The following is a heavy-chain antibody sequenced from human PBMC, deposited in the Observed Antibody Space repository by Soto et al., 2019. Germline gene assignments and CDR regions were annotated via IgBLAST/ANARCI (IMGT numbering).Heavy chain of an antibody. Sequence: QVQLVESGGGVVQPGGSLRLSCAASGFSFNRFPMHWVRQAPGKGLEWVAIISYDGTIQYYGDSVKGRFAISRDNSKNTLHLQMNRLRHEDTAVYYCARDGGSYFDLYYGMDVWGQGTTVTVSS. V-gene: IGHV3-30*09. D-gene: IGHD1-26*01. CDR3: ARDGGSYFDLYYGMDV. CDR1: GFSFNRFP. CDR2: ISYDGTIQ. J-gene: IGHJ6*02.